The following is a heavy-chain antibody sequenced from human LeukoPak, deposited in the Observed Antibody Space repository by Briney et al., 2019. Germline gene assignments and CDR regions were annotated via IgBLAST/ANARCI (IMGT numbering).Heavy chain of an antibody. D-gene: IGHD6-19*01. V-gene: IGHV4-4*07. J-gene: IGHJ4*02. Sequence: SETLSLTCTVSGGSISSYDWSWIRQPAGKGLEWIGRIYTSGSTNYNPSLKSRVTMSVDTSKNQFSLKLSSVTAADTAVYYWARDRSSGWVDYWGQGTLVTVSS. CDR1: GGSISSYD. CDR3: ARDRSSGWVDY. CDR2: IYTSGST.